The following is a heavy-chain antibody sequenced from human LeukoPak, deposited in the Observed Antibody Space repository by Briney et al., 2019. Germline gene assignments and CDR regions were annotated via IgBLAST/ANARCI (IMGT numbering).Heavy chain of an antibody. CDR3: AREGATTRPLDY. V-gene: IGHV4-4*07. J-gene: IGHJ4*02. CDR1: GDSISSYY. D-gene: IGHD4-17*01. Sequence: SETLSLTCSVSGDSISSYYWTWMRQPAGKGLEWIGRIYTSGSTNYSPSLKSRVTMSVDTSKNQFFLNLTSVTAADTAVCYCAREGATTRPLDYWGQGTLVTVSS. CDR2: IYTSGST.